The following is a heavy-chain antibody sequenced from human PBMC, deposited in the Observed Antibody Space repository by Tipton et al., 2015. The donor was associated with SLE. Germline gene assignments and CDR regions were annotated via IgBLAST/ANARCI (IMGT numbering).Heavy chain of an antibody. D-gene: IGHD2-21*01. Sequence: SGFTFSDYYMTWIRQAPGKGLEWVSYIAGTSSFINYGDSVKGRFTVSRDNTRNVMYLQMNSLTVDDTAVYYCTRDPRHCDYWGRGTLVTVSS. CDR2: IAGTSSFI. J-gene: IGHJ4*02. CDR1: GFTFSDYY. V-gene: IGHV3-11*04. CDR3: TRDPRHCDY.